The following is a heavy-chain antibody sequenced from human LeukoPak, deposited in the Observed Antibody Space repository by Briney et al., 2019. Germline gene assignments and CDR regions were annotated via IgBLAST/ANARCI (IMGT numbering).Heavy chain of an antibody. Sequence: GGSLRLSCAASGFTFSSYGLHCVRQAPGKGLEWVAVISYDGSNKYYADSVKGRFTISRDNSKNTLYLQMNSLRAEHTAVYYCAKDFNPYSSSWYGGWYWGQGTVVTVSS. CDR1: GFTFSSYG. D-gene: IGHD6-13*01. J-gene: IGHJ4*02. V-gene: IGHV3-30*18. CDR3: AKDFNPYSSSWYGGWY. CDR2: ISYDGSNK.